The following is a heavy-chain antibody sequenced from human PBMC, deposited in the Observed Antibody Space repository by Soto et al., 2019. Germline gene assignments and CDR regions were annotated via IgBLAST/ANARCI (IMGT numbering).Heavy chain of an antibody. CDR1: GGSISGYY. CDR3: ARQQLLPFYYALDV. D-gene: IGHD6-13*01. Sequence: SETLSLTCTVSGGSISGYYWSWIRQPPGKGLEYIGYIYYRGSTNYNPSLKSRVTMSIDTSRNQFSLKVNSVTAADTAVYYCARQQLLPFYYALDVWGQGTTVTVSS. J-gene: IGHJ6*02. CDR2: IYYRGST. V-gene: IGHV4-59*01.